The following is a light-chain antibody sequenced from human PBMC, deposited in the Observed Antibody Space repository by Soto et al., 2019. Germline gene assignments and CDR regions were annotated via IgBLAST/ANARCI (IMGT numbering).Light chain of an antibody. J-gene: IGLJ2*01. CDR1: SSDVGAYNY. CDR2: DVA. Sequence: QSALTQPRSVSESPGQSVTFSCTGTSSDVGAYNYVSWYQQHPGKAPKLMIYDVAKRPSGVPDRFSGSKSGNTASRTISGLQAEDEADYYCCSYAGNYTWVFGGGTKLTVL. CDR3: CSYAGNYTWV. V-gene: IGLV2-11*01.